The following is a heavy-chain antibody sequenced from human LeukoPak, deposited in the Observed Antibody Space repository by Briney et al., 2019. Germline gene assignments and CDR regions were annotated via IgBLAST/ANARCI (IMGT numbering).Heavy chain of an antibody. CDR1: GGTFSSYA. CDR3: AREGLVLMVYVLFDY. D-gene: IGHD2-8*01. Sequence: ASVKVSCKASGGTFSSYAISWVRQAPGQGLEWMGWISAYNGNTNYAQKLQGRVTMTTDTSTSTACMELRSLRSDDTAVYYCAREGLVLMVYVLFDYWGQGTLVTVSS. CDR2: ISAYNGNT. J-gene: IGHJ4*02. V-gene: IGHV1-18*01.